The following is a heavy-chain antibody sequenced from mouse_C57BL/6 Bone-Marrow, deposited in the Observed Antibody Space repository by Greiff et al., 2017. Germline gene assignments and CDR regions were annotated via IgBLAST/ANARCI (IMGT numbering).Heavy chain of an antibody. CDR2: INPNNGGT. J-gene: IGHJ3*01. CDR1: GYTFTDYY. CDR3: ARGGLVKAWFAY. Sequence: EVQLQQSGPELVKPGASVKISCKASGYTFTDYYMNWVKQSHGKSLEWIGDINPNNGGTSYNQKFKGKATLTVDKSSSTAYMELRSLTSEDSAVYDCARGGLVKAWFAYWGQGTLVTVSA. V-gene: IGHV1-26*01. D-gene: IGHD2-2*01.